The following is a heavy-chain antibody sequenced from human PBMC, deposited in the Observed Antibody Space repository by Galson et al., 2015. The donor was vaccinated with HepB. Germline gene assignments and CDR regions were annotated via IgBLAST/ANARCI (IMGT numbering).Heavy chain of an antibody. CDR3: ARDLHPQIVGATLADY. Sequence: SVKVSCKASGYTFTGYYMHWVRQAPGQGLEWMGWINPNSGGTNYAQKFQGRVTMTRDTSISTAYMELSRLRSDDTAVYYCARDLHPQIVGATLADYWGQGTLVTVSS. CDR1: GYTFTGYY. V-gene: IGHV1-2*02. J-gene: IGHJ4*02. CDR2: INPNSGGT. D-gene: IGHD1-26*01.